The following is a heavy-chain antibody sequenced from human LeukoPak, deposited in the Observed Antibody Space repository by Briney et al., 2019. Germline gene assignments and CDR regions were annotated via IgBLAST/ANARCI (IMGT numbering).Heavy chain of an antibody. CDR2: IIPILGIA. Sequence: SVKVSCKASGGTFSSYAISWVRQAPGQGLEWMGRIIPILGIANYAQKFQGRVTITADKSTSTAYMELSSLRSEDTAVYYCAASLAGGGNFDDWGQGTLVTVSS. J-gene: IGHJ4*02. CDR3: AASLAGGGNFDD. D-gene: IGHD2-15*01. V-gene: IGHV1-69*04. CDR1: GGTFSSYA.